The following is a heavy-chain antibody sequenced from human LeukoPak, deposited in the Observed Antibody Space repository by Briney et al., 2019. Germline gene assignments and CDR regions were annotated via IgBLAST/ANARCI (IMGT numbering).Heavy chain of an antibody. D-gene: IGHD3-16*01. V-gene: IGHV3-7*01. J-gene: IGHJ3*02. Sequence: GGSLRLSCTASGFTFSGAWMTWVRQAPGKGLEWVANIREDGTEKNYVDSVKGRFTISRDNSKNTQYLQMNSLRTEDTAAYYCARDGKGSAFGEVGALDIWGQGTMVTVSS. CDR2: IREDGTEK. CDR1: GFTFSGAW. CDR3: ARDGKGSAFGEVGALDI.